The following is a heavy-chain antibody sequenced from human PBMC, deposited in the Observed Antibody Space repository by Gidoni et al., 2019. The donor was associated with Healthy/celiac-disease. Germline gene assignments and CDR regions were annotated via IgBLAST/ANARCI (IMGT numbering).Heavy chain of an antibody. D-gene: IGHD2-8*01. Sequence: QVQLQESGPGLVKPSETLSLTCTVSGGSISSYYWSWIRQPPGKGLDWIGYIYYSGSTNYNPSLKSRVTISVDTSKNQFSLKLSSVTAADTAVYYCASTVLMVYALDYWGQGTLVTVSS. CDR3: ASTVLMVYALDY. CDR1: GGSISSYY. J-gene: IGHJ4*02. CDR2: IYYSGST. V-gene: IGHV4-59*01.